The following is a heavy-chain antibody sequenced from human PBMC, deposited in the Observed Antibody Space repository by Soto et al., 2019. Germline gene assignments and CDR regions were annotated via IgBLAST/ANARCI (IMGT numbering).Heavy chain of an antibody. Sequence: ASVKVSCKASGYTFTSYYMHWVRQAPGQGLEWMGIINPSGGSTSYAQKFQGRVTMTRDTSTSTVYMELSSLRSEDTAVYYCARDLRSYYDFWSGYSLYYYYGMDVWGQGATVTVSS. V-gene: IGHV1-46*01. CDR1: GYTFTSYY. D-gene: IGHD3-3*01. J-gene: IGHJ6*02. CDR2: INPSGGST. CDR3: ARDLRSYYDFWSGYSLYYYYGMDV.